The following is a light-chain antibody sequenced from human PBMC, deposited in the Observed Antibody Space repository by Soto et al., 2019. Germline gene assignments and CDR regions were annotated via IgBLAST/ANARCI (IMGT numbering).Light chain of an antibody. CDR1: QTVAGS. V-gene: IGKV3-11*01. CDR2: DTY. Sequence: EIVLTQSPATLPLSPGERATLSCRASQTVAGSLAWYQQRPGQAPRLLIYDTYKMATGIPARFSGGGSGTDFTLTISILEAEDSVVYYCQQRANVGQGTGLDI. J-gene: IGKJ5*01. CDR3: QQRAN.